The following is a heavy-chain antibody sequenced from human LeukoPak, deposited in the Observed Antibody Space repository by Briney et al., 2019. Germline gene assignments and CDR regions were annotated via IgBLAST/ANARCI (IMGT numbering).Heavy chain of an antibody. Sequence: GGSLRLSCAASGFTFSSYGMHWVRQAPGKGLEWVAFIRYDGSNKYYADSVKGRFTISRDNSKNTLYLQMNSLRAEDTAVYYCAKDEQWLVLRYYFDYWGQGTLVTVSS. D-gene: IGHD6-19*01. CDR3: AKDEQWLVLRYYFDY. V-gene: IGHV3-30*02. CDR2: IRYDGSNK. CDR1: GFTFSSYG. J-gene: IGHJ4*02.